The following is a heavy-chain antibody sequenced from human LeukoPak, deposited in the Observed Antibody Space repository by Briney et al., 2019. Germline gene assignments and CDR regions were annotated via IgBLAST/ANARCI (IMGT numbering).Heavy chain of an antibody. D-gene: IGHD5-12*01. V-gene: IGHV3-30-3*01. CDR2: ISYDGSNK. CDR3: ARDRAEGGGYWFDP. Sequence: GGSLRLSCAASGFTFSSYAMHWVRQAPGKGLEWVAVISYDGSNKYYADSVKGRFTISRDNSKNTLYLQMNSLRAEDTAVYYCARDRAEGGGYWFDPWGQGTLVTVSS. CDR1: GFTFSSYA. J-gene: IGHJ5*02.